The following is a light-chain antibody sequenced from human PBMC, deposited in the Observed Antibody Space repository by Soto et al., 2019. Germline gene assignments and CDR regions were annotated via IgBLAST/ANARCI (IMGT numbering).Light chain of an antibody. J-gene: IGKJ2*03. CDR2: AVS. Sequence: EIVLTQSPGTLSLSPGERATLSCRASQSVDSRYLAWYQQKPGQAPRLLIYAVSSRATGIPDRFSGSGSGTDFTLTISRLEPEDLAEYYCQQYGNSPRYSFGQGTKLEIK. CDR3: QQYGNSPRYS. CDR1: QSVDSRY. V-gene: IGKV3-20*01.